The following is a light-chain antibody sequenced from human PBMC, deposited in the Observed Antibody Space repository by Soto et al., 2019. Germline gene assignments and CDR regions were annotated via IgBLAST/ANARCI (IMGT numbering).Light chain of an antibody. CDR2: GAS. J-gene: IGKJ1*01. V-gene: IGKV3-20*01. CDR3: QQYGPLQRT. Sequence: EIVLTQSPGTLSLSPGERATLSCRASQSVRSNYLAWYQQKPGQAPRLLIYGASSRATGIPDRFSGSGSGTDVTLTIAILEPEDFAVYYCQQYGPLQRTFGQGTKVEIK. CDR1: QSVRSNY.